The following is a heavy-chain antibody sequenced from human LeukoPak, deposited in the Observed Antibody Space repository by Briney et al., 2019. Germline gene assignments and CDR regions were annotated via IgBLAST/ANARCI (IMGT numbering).Heavy chain of an antibody. CDR2: IYYSGST. J-gene: IGHJ5*02. D-gene: IGHD3-10*01. CDR3: ASTLLLQNWFDP. CDR1: GGSISSSSYY. V-gene: IGHV4-39*01. Sequence: SETLSLTCTVSGGSISSSSYYWGWIRQPPGKGLEWIGSIYYSGSTYYNPSLKSRVTISVDTSKNQFSLKLSSVTAADTAVYYCASTLLLQNWFDPWGQGTLVTVSS.